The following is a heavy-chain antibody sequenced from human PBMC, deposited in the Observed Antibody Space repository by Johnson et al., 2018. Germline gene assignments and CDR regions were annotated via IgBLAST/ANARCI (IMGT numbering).Heavy chain of an antibody. CDR1: GFTFSTYW. Sequence: VQLVESGGGLVQPGGSLRLSCAASGFTFSTYWMTWVRQAPGKGLEWVANIKQEGNEKYYVDSVKGRFTIPRDNAKNSVYLQMNSLRAEDTAVYYCAGGLLWFVDPRYLYYMDGWGKGTSVTVSS. V-gene: IGHV3-7*04. J-gene: IGHJ6*03. CDR3: AGGLLWFVDPRYLYYMDG. CDR2: IKQEGNEK. D-gene: IGHD3-10*01.